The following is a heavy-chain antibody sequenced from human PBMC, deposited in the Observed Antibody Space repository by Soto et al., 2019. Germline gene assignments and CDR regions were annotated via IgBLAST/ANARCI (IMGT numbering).Heavy chain of an antibody. J-gene: IGHJ4*02. Sequence: EVHLVESGGGLVKPEESLRLSCTLSGVPFSAAWMNWVRQAPGKGLGWVGRIKSRGGGGTTHYAAPVQGRFTISRDDSKNTLYLQMNSLKTEDTAIYYCTYQGDFYDRLDSWGQGTLVTVSS. D-gene: IGHD3-22*01. CDR1: GVPFSAAW. CDR2: IKSRGGGGTT. V-gene: IGHV3-15*07. CDR3: TYQGDFYDRLDS.